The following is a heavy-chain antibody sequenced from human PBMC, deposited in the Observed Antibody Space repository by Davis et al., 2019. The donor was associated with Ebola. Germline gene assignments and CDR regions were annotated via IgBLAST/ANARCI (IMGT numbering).Heavy chain of an antibody. D-gene: IGHD5-12*01. Sequence: ASVKVSCKASGFTFSTHGISWVRQAPGQGLEWMGMINPNDGRTIYAQKFQGRVTVTRDTSTTTVYMDLSSLRSEDTALYYCTTPGGQDSGYDVFDIWGQGTMVTVSS. J-gene: IGHJ3*02. CDR1: GFTFSTHG. CDR2: INPNDGRT. V-gene: IGHV1-46*03. CDR3: TTPGGQDSGYDVFDI.